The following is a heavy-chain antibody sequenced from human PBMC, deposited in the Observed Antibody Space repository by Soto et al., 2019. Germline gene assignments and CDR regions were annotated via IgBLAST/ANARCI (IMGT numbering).Heavy chain of an antibody. J-gene: IGHJ3*02. V-gene: IGHV1-69-2*01. CDR2: VEPEDGER. CDR1: GYTFNDYY. CDR3: ATGGAKIFGVPTHHYAFDI. D-gene: IGHD3-3*01. Sequence: EVQLVQSGAEVKKPGTTVKMSCRVSGYTFNDYYIHWVQPTPGKGLEWMGLVEPEDGERIYAEKFQGRVIITADTSTDTSYMELSSLRSEDTAVYYCATGGAKIFGVPTHHYAFDIWGQGTMVTVSS.